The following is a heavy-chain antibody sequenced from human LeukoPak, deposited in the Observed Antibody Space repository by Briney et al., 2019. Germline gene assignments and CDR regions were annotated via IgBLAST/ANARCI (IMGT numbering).Heavy chain of an antibody. CDR1: GFTFSSYA. Sequence: GGSLRLSCAASGFTFSSYAMSWVRQAPGKGLEWVSAISGSGGSTYYADSVKGRFTISRVNSKNALYLQMNSLRAEDTAVYYCAKDHRYCSGGSCYPLLGYWGQGTLVTVSS. V-gene: IGHV3-23*01. D-gene: IGHD2-15*01. CDR3: AKDHRYCSGGSCYPLLGY. J-gene: IGHJ4*02. CDR2: ISGSGGST.